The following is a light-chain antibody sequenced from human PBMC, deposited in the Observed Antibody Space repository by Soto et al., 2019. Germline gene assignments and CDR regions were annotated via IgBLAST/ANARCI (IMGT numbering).Light chain of an antibody. CDR3: QSYDSSLRGGV. CDR1: SSNIGAGYD. CDR2: GNS. Sequence: QSVLTQPPSVSGAPGQRVTISCTGSSSNIGAGYDVHWYQQLPGTAPKLLIYGNSNRPSGVPDRFSGSKSGTSASLAITGLQAGDEADYSCQSYDSSLRGGVFGGGPKLTVL. V-gene: IGLV1-40*01. J-gene: IGLJ3*02.